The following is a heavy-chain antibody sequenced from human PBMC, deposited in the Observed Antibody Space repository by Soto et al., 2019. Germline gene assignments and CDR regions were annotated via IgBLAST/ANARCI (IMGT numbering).Heavy chain of an antibody. V-gene: IGHV3-73*01. CDR2: IRSKANSYAT. CDR3: TRPHTGMDV. Sequence: GGSLSLSCAASGFTFSGSAMHWVRQASGKGLEWVGRIRSKANSYATAYAASVKGRFTISRDDSKNTAYLQMNSLKTEDTAVYYCTRPHTGMDVWGQGTTVTVSS. D-gene: IGHD3-10*01. J-gene: IGHJ6*02. CDR1: GFTFSGSA.